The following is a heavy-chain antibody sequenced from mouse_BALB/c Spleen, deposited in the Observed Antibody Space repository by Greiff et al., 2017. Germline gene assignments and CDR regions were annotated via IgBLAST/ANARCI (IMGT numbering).Heavy chain of an antibody. D-gene: IGHD2-4*01. CDR1: GFTFSSYT. CDR3: ARHGSYDDYDWYFDV. J-gene: IGHJ1*01. CDR2: ISNGGGST. Sequence: EVQLVESGGGLVQPGGSLKLSCAASGFTFSSYTMSWVRQTPEKRLEWVAYISNGGGSTYYPDTVKGRFTISRDNAKNTRYLQMSSLKSEDTAMYYCARHGSYDDYDWYFDVWGAGTTVTVSS. V-gene: IGHV5-12-2*01.